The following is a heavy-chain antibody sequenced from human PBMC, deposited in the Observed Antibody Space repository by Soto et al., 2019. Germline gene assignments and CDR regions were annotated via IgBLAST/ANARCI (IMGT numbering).Heavy chain of an antibody. J-gene: IGHJ4*02. Sequence: EVQLVESGGGLVKPGGSLRLSCAASGFTFRNAWMSWVRQVPGKGLEWVGRIKSRGDGGTIDYAAPVKGRFILSRDDSKNMLYLQMNSLKTEDTGMYYGAVYGGEGAFDSWGQGTLVTVSS. CDR1: GFTFRNAW. CDR3: AVYGGEGAFDS. V-gene: IGHV3-15*01. D-gene: IGHD4-17*01. CDR2: IKSRGDGGTI.